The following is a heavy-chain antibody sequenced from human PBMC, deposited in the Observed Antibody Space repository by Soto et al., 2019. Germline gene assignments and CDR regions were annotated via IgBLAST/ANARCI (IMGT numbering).Heavy chain of an antibody. Sequence: ASVKVSCKASGYTFTSYGISWVRQAPGQGLEWMGWISAYNGNTNYAQKLQGRVNMTTDTSTSTAYMELRSLRSDDTAVYYCARDWRFSMNHHPSDRYGMDVWGQGNTVTVSS. CDR1: GYTFTSYG. J-gene: IGHJ6*02. CDR3: ARDWRFSMNHHPSDRYGMDV. V-gene: IGHV1-18*04. CDR2: ISAYNGNT.